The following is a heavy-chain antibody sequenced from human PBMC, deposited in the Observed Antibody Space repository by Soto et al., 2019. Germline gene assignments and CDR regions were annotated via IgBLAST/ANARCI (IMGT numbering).Heavy chain of an antibody. V-gene: IGHV3-74*01. CDR3: ARVSYGDQRLD. CDR1: GFTFSSYW. Sequence: EVQLVESGGGLVQPGGSLRLSCAASGFTFSSYWMHWVRQAPGKGLVWVSRINSDESSTSYADSVKGRFTISRDNAKNTLYLQMNSLRAADTAVYNCARVSYGDQRLDWGQGTLVTVSS. CDR2: INSDESST. D-gene: IGHD4-17*01. J-gene: IGHJ4*02.